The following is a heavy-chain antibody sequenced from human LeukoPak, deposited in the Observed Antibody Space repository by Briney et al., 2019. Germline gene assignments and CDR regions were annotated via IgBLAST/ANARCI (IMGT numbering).Heavy chain of an antibody. CDR1: GFTFSSYA. J-gene: IGHJ4*02. CDR2: ISYDGSNK. CDR3: ARDTAMVTNYFDY. D-gene: IGHD5-18*01. Sequence: PGGSLRLSCAASGFTFSSYAMHWVRQAPGKGLEWVAVISYDGSNKYYADSVKGRFTISRDNSKNTLYLQMNGLRAEDTAVYYCARDTAMVTNYFDYWGQGTLVTVSS. V-gene: IGHV3-30-3*01.